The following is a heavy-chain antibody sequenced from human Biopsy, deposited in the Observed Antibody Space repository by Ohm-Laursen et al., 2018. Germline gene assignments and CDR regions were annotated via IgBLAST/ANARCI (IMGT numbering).Heavy chain of an antibody. J-gene: IGHJ6*02. CDR1: GFTFSDYY. Sequence: LSLTCAASGFTFSDYYMNWFRRAPGKGLEWIAYIHKDSTTEYYADSVRGRFTISGDNSKNTLYLQMNGLRAEDTAVYFCQGGHLPPGQFYGVDAWGQGTTVTVSS. CDR2: IHKDSTTE. V-gene: IGHV3-11*01. CDR3: QGGHLPPGQFYGVDA. D-gene: IGHD3-16*01.